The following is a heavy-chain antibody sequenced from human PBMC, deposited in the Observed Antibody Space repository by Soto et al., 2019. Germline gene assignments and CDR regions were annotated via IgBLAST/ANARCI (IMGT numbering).Heavy chain of an antibody. CDR1: GGSISSDY. CDR2: IYYSGGT. J-gene: IGHJ6*02. Sequence: QVQLQESGPGLVKPSETLSLTCTVSGGSISSDYWSWIRQPPGKGLEWIGQIYYSGGTNYNPSLKSRVTRSVDTSKNQFSLKLSAATAADTAVYYCAREYYGMDVWGQGTTVTVSS. CDR3: AREYYGMDV. V-gene: IGHV4-59*12.